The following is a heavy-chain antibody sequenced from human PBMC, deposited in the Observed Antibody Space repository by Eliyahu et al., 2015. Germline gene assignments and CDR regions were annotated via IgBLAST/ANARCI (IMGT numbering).Heavy chain of an antibody. J-gene: IGHJ4*02. CDR3: ARGRRGITIFGVVIISRYYFDY. CDR2: INHSGST. D-gene: IGHD3-3*01. V-gene: IGHV4-34*01. Sequence: QVQLQQWGAGLLKPSETLSLTCAVYGXSFSGYXWXWIRQPPGKGLEWIGEINHSGSTNYNPSLKSRVTISVDTSKNQFSLKLSSVTAADTAVYYCARGRRGITIFGVVIISRYYFDYWGQGTLVTVSS. CDR1: GXSFSGYX.